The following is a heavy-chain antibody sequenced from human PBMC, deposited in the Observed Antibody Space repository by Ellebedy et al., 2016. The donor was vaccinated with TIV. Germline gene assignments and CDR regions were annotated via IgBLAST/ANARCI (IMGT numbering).Heavy chain of an antibody. J-gene: IGHJ6*02. CDR3: ARVTGRSWMANGMDV. CDR2: IYYSGST. D-gene: IGHD6-13*01. CDR1: GGPISSGGYY. Sequence: SETLSLXCTVSGGPISSGGYYWSWIRQHPGKGLEWIGYIYYSGSTYYNPSLKSRVTISVDTSKNQFSLKLSSVTAADTAVYYCARVTGRSWMANGMDVWGQGTTVTVSS. V-gene: IGHV4-31*03.